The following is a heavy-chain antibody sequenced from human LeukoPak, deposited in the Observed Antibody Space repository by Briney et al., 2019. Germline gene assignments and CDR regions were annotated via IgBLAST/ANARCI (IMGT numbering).Heavy chain of an antibody. CDR2: INPSGRT. Sequence: PSETLSLTCAVYGGSFSGYYCSWISQPPGKGLEWNGEINPSGRTNYNPSLKRRVTISVDTAKNQFSLKLGSVTAADSAVSYCANGHGTVSNHWGQGTLVTVSS. V-gene: IGHV4-34*01. CDR3: ANGHGTVSNH. J-gene: IGHJ4*02. CDR1: GGSFSGYY. D-gene: IGHD4-17*01.